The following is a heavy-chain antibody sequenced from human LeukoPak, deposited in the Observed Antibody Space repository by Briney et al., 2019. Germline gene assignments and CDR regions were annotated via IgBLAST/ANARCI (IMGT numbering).Heavy chain of an antibody. D-gene: IGHD1-26*01. CDR3: ARHYLGGNYPDYFNH. CDR2: IYYSGNT. Sequence: SETLSLTCTVSGGSIRSSYYYWGRIRQPPGKRLEWIGSIYYSGNTYYNPSLKSRVTISIDTSKNQFSLNLNSVTAADTALYSCARHYLGGNYPDYFNHWGQGTLVTVSS. CDR1: GGSIRSSYYY. V-gene: IGHV4-39*01. J-gene: IGHJ4*02.